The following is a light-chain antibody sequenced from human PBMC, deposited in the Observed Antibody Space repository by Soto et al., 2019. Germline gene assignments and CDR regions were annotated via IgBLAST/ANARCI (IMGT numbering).Light chain of an antibody. CDR1: QSVSSN. CDR3: HQYNNWPPYT. Sequence: EIVMTQSPATLSVSPGERPTLSCRARQSVSSNLAWYQQKPGQAPRLLIYGASTRATDIPARFSGSGSGTEFTLTISSLQSEDFAVYYCHQYNNWPPYTFGQGTKLEIK. CDR2: GAS. V-gene: IGKV3-15*01. J-gene: IGKJ2*01.